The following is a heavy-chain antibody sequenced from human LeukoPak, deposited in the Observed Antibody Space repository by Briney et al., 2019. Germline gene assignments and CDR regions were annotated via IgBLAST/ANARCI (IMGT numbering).Heavy chain of an antibody. CDR2: ISYDGSNK. CDR3: ARTHINGWCFDS. CDR1: GFTFSSYG. V-gene: IGHV3-30*03. J-gene: IGHJ4*02. Sequence: GRSLRLSCAASGFTFSSYGMHWVRQAPGKGLEWVAVISYDGSNKYYADSVKGRFTISRDNSKNTLYLQMNSLRAEDTAVYYCARTHINGWCFDSWGQGTLVTVSS. D-gene: IGHD6-19*01.